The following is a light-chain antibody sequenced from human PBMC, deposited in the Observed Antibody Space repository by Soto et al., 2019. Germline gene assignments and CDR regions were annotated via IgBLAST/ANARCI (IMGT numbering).Light chain of an antibody. CDR2: EVS. CDR1: SSDVGGYNY. V-gene: IGLV2-14*01. J-gene: IGLJ1*01. CDR3: SSYTRSSTHV. Sequence: QSLLTHPASLSGSPGQSITISCTGTSSDVGGYNYVSWYQQHPGKVPKLMIYEVSHRPSGVSNRFSGSKSGNTASLTISGLQAEDEADYYCSSYTRSSTHVFGTGTKVTVL.